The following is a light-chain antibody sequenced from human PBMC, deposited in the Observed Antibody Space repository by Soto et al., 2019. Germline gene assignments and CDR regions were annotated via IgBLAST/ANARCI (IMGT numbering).Light chain of an antibody. CDR2: GTS. Sequence: EIVLTQSPGTLSLSPGDRATLSCRASQSINGNYLHWYQQKPGQAPRLLIFGTSSRATGIPDRFIGGGSGTDFALTISRLEPEDFATYYCQQSFTTPYTFGQGTKLEI. CDR1: QSINGNY. J-gene: IGKJ2*01. CDR3: QQSFTTPYT. V-gene: IGKV3-20*01.